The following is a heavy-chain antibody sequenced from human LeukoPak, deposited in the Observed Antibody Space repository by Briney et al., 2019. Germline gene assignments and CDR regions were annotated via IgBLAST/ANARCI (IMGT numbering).Heavy chain of an antibody. CDR1: GFAFSTYW. CDR2: INQDGSVK. Sequence: GGXLRLSCAASGFAFSTYWMDWVGQAPGKGVEWVGNINQDGSVKHYVDSVRGRFTISRDNARNSVYLQMSALRVEDTAVYYCTRDFVFWGQGSLVTASS. CDR3: TRDFVF. V-gene: IGHV3-7*01. D-gene: IGHD3-3*01. J-gene: IGHJ4*02.